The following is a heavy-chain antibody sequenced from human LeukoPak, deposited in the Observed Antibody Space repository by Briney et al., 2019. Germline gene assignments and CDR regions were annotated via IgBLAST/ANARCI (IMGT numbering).Heavy chain of an antibody. CDR2: INQDGSEK. V-gene: IGHV3-7*01. CDR3: ATLNWESPDY. D-gene: IGHD7-27*01. J-gene: IGHJ4*01. Sequence: GGSLRLSCAGYGFTFSNFWMNRVRQAPGKGLEWVANINQDGSEKYYADSVKGRFTLSRDNAENSVYLQMNNLRPEETAVYYCATLNWESPDYWGQGTQVTVSS. CDR1: GFTFSNFW.